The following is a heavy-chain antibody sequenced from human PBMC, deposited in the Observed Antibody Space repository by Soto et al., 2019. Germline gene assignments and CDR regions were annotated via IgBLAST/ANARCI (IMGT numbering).Heavy chain of an antibody. D-gene: IGHD5-12*01. Sequence: QVQLVQSGAEVKKPGASVRVSCKASGYRFTNFYIHWVRQAPGPGLEWMGRMNLDTGGTTYAQKFQGRVTMTRATSINKSYMEGPNLDSDYTAIYYCARDGNFAFRGYSFGFDFWGQGTLVTVSS. J-gene: IGHJ4*02. CDR3: ARDGNFAFRGYSFGFDF. V-gene: IGHV1-2*06. CDR2: MNLDTGGT. CDR1: GYRFTNFY.